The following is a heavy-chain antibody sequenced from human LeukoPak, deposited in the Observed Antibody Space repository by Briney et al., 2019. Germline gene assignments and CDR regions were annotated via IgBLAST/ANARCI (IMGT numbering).Heavy chain of an antibody. J-gene: IGHJ5*02. Sequence: ASVKVSCKASGYTFTSYGISWVRQAPGQWLEWMGWIGAYNGNTNYAQKLQGRVTMTTDTSTSTAYMELRSLRSDDTAVYYCARARGYCSSTSCYKGHWFDPWGQGTLVTVSS. D-gene: IGHD2-2*02. CDR3: ARARGYCSSTSCYKGHWFDP. CDR1: GYTFTSYG. CDR2: IGAYNGNT. V-gene: IGHV1-18*01.